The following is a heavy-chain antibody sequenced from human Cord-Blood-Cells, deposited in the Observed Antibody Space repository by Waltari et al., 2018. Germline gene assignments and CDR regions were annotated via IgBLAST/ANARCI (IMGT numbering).Heavy chain of an antibody. CDR3: ARGGSRNTIFGVVIDYYYYYYMDV. CDR2: INHSGST. Sequence: QVQLQQWGAGLLKPSETLSLTCAVYGGSFSGYYWSWIRQPPGKGLEWIGEINHSGSTNYNPSLKSRVTISVDTSKNQFSLKLSSVTAADTAVYYCARGGSRNTIFGVVIDYYYYYYMDVWGKGTTVTVSS. D-gene: IGHD3-3*01. V-gene: IGHV4-34*01. J-gene: IGHJ6*03. CDR1: GGSFSGYY.